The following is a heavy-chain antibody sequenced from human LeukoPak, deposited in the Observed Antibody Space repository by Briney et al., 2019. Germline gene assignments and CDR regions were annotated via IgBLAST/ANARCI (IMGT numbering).Heavy chain of an antibody. CDR2: INSSEGTI. J-gene: IGHJ4*02. V-gene: IGHV3-48*03. D-gene: IGHD2-2*01. CDR1: GFTFSSYE. CDR3: ARKTGYQVLPDY. Sequence: GGSLRLSCAASGFTFSSYEMNWVRQGPGKGLEWVSYINSSEGTIYYPDSVKGRFTISRDNSKNSLYLQMNSLRAEDTAVYYCARKTGYQVLPDYWGQGTLVTVSS.